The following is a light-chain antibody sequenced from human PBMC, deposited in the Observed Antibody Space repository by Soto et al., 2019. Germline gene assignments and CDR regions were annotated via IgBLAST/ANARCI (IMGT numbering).Light chain of an antibody. CDR1: QGISTY. J-gene: IGKJ4*01. V-gene: IGKV1-9*01. CDR2: AAV. Sequence: DIPLTQSPSFLSASVGDRVTITCRASQGISTYLAWHQQRPGKAPKVLIHAAVTLQSGVPSRFSGSGSGTEFTLTISSLQPEDVATYYCQQFKSYPLTFGGGTKVEIK. CDR3: QQFKSYPLT.